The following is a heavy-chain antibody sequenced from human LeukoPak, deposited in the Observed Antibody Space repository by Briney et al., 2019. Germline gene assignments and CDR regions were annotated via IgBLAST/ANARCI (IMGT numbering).Heavy chain of an antibody. CDR3: ARLGWELLSFDY. J-gene: IGHJ4*02. Sequence: ASVKVSCKASGYTFTGYYMHWVRQAPGQGLEWMGWINPNSGGTNYAQKFQGRVTMTRNTSISTAYMELSSLRSEDTAVYYCARLGWELLSFDYWGQGTLVTVSS. D-gene: IGHD1-26*01. V-gene: IGHV1-2*02. CDR1: GYTFTGYY. CDR2: INPNSGGT.